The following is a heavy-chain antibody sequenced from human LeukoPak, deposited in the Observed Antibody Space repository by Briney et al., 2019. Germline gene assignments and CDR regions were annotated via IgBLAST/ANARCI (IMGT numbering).Heavy chain of an antibody. CDR3: ARAYGSGSYHSNWFES. J-gene: IGHJ5*01. CDR1: GGSFSGYY. CDR2: INHSGST. Sequence: SETLSLTCAVYGGSFSGYYWTWIRQPPGKGLEWIGEINHSGSTNYNPSLKSRVAMSVDTSMNQFSLRLNSVTAADTAVYYCARAYGSGSYHSNWFESWGQGTLVIVSS. V-gene: IGHV4-34*01. D-gene: IGHD3-10*01.